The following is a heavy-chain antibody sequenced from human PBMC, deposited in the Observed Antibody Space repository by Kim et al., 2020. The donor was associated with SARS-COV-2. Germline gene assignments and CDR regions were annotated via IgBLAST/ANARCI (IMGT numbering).Heavy chain of an antibody. D-gene: IGHD1-26*01. CDR1: GFTLRNYW. CDR3: ASLDSTLLPGVI. J-gene: IGHJ4*02. Sequence: GGSLRLSCVASGFTLRNYWMSWVRQAPGKGLEWVATKKGDGSDEYYADSVKGRYTISRDNAKNSLYLEMNSLRAEDTAVYYCASLDSTLLPGVICGLGTL. CDR2: KKGDGSDE. V-gene: IGHV3-7*03.